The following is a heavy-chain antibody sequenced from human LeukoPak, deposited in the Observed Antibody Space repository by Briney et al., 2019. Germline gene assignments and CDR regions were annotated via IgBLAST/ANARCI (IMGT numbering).Heavy chain of an antibody. Sequence: GGSLRLSCAASGFTFSSYGMHWVRQAPGKGLEWVAVISYDGSNKYYADSVKGRFTISRDNSKNTLYLQMNSLRAEDTAVYYCAKGRIAAPQAWGQGTLVTVSS. CDR3: AKGRIAAPQA. CDR1: GFTFSSYG. J-gene: IGHJ4*02. D-gene: IGHD6-13*01. CDR2: ISYDGSNK. V-gene: IGHV3-30*18.